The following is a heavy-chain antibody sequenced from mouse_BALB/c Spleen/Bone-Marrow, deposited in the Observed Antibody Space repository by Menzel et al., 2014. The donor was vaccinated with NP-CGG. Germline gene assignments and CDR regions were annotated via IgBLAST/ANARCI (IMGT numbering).Heavy chain of an antibody. CDR2: ISSGSSTI. CDR1: GFTFSSFG. CDR3: ARSDGNYDDAMDY. J-gene: IGHJ4*01. Sequence: EVQVVESGGGLVQPGGSRKLSCAASGFTFSSFGMHWVRQAPEKGLEWVAYISSGSSTIYYADTVKGRFTIARDNPKNTLFLQMTSLRAENTAMYYCARSDGNYDDAMDYWGQGTSGTVSS. V-gene: IGHV5-17*02. D-gene: IGHD2-1*01.